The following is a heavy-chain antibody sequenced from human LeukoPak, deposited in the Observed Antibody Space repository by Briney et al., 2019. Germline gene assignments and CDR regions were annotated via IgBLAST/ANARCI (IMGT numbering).Heavy chain of an antibody. CDR2: IGCSGGST. Sequence: HPGGSLRLSCAASGFTFSSYDMSWVRQAPGKGLEWVSTIGCSGGSTYYADAVKGRFTISRDNSKNTLYLQMNSLRVEDTAVYYCARDSSGWYHWFDPWGQGTLVTVSS. D-gene: IGHD6-19*01. J-gene: IGHJ5*02. V-gene: IGHV3-23*01. CDR1: GFTFSSYD. CDR3: ARDSSGWYHWFDP.